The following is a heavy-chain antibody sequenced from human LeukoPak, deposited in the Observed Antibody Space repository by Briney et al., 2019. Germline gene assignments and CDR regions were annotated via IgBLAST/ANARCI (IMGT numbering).Heavy chain of an antibody. Sequence: GGSLRLSCAASGFTFSSYAMYWVRQAPGKGLEYVSGISSNGGSTYYANAVKGRFPICRDNSKNALYLQMGRLRAEDMAVFYCARDRTSGNGYSFDAFDIWGQGTMVTVSS. J-gene: IGHJ3*02. CDR1: GFTFSSYA. V-gene: IGHV3-64*01. CDR2: ISSNGGST. CDR3: ARDRTSGNGYSFDAFDI. D-gene: IGHD5-24*01.